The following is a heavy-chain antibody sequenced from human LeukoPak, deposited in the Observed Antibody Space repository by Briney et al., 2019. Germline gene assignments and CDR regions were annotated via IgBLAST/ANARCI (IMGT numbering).Heavy chain of an antibody. D-gene: IGHD2-21*01. J-gene: IGHJ6*03. Sequence: SVKVSCKASGGTFSAYAISWVRQAPGQGLEWMGRIIPIIATTNYAQKFQGRVTITTDESTSTAYMEVSSLRSDDTAVYYCATDHHPSYGGGDHYYYMDVWGKGTTVTVSS. V-gene: IGHV1-69*05. CDR3: ATDHHPSYGGGDHYYYMDV. CDR1: GGTFSAYA. CDR2: IIPIIATT.